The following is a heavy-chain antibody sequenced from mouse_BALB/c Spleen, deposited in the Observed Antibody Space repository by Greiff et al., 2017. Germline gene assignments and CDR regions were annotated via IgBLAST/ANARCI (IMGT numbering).Heavy chain of an antibody. Sequence: VQLQQSGPGLVKPSQSLSLTCTVTGYSITSDYAWNWIRQFPGNRLEWMGYISYSGSTSYNPSLKSRISITRDTSKNQFFLQLNSVTTEDTATYYCAMIRYAMDYWGQGTSVTVSS. D-gene: IGHD2-4*01. V-gene: IGHV3-2*02. J-gene: IGHJ4*01. CDR3: AMIRYAMDY. CDR2: ISYSGST. CDR1: GYSITSDYA.